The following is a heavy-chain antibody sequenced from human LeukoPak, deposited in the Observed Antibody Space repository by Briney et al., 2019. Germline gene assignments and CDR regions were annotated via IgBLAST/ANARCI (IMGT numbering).Heavy chain of an antibody. CDR2: INPNSGGT. CDR1: GYTSTGYY. J-gene: IGHJ5*02. D-gene: IGHD3-3*01. Sequence: ASVKVSCKASGYTSTGYYMHWVRQAPGQGLEWMGWINPNSGGTNYAQKFQGRVTMTRDTSISTAYMELSRLRSDDTAVYYCARDLAETYYDFWSGYHNWFDPWGQGTLVTVSS. V-gene: IGHV1-2*02. CDR3: ARDLAETYYDFWSGYHNWFDP.